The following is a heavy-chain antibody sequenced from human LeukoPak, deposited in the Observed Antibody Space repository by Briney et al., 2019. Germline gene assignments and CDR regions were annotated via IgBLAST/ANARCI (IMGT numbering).Heavy chain of an antibody. V-gene: IGHV4-59*12. CDR3: ARGLLYAFDI. CDR2: IYYSGST. Sequence: SETLSLTCTVSGGSISSYYWSWIRQPPGKGLEWIGYIYYSGSTNYNPSLKSRVTISVDTSKNQFSLKLSSMTAADTAVYYCARGLLYAFDIWGQGTMVTVSS. CDR1: GGSISSYY. J-gene: IGHJ3*02. D-gene: IGHD2-15*01.